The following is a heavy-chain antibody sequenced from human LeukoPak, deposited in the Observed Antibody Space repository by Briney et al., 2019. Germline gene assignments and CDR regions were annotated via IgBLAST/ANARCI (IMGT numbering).Heavy chain of an antibody. J-gene: IGHJ4*02. CDR2: ISSDGGTT. V-gene: IGHV3-64D*09. Sequence: GGTLRLYCSASGFRFGRHAMHRGRQAPWNVLECVSGISSDGGTTYYADSAKGRFSIPRDDSKSTLYLQMSSLRAEDTAVYYCAKGIPADYWGQGTLVTVSS. CDR1: GFRFGRHA. D-gene: IGHD2-2*02. CDR3: AKGIPADY.